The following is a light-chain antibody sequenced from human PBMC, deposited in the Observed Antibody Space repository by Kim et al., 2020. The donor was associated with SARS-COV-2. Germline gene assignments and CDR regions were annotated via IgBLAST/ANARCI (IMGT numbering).Light chain of an antibody. J-gene: IGKJ4*01. CDR3: QPTYT. Sequence: ASLTASVGDRVTFTCRASQSISSHLNWYQQKPGKAPKLLIYAAYSLRSGVPSRFSGSGSGTDFTLTISSLQPEDLATYYCQPTYTFGGGTKVDIK. V-gene: IGKV1-39*01. CDR1: QSISSH. CDR2: AAY.